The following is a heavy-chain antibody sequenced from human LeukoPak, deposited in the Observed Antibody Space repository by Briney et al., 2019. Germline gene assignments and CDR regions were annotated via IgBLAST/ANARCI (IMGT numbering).Heavy chain of an antibody. V-gene: IGHV4-34*01. J-gene: IGHJ5*02. D-gene: IGHD3-10*01. CDR1: GFNFNNYA. CDR2: INHSGST. CDR3: ARRLPGFLVRGVLNGNWFDP. Sequence: GSLRLSCAASGFNFNNYAMSWIRQSPGKGLEWIGEINHSGSTKYNPSLKNRVPISVDTSKNQFSLRLSSVTAADTAVYYCARRLPGFLVRGVLNGNWFDPWGQGTLVIVSS.